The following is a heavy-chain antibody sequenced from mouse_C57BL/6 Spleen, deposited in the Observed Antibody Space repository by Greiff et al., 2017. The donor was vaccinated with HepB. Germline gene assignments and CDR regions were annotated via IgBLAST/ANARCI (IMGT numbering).Heavy chain of an antibody. CDR3: ARDDSHYYAMDY. CDR1: GFTFSSYA. J-gene: IGHJ4*01. V-gene: IGHV5-4*01. Sequence: EVMLVESGGGLVKPGGSLKLSCAASGFTFSSYAMSWVRQTPEKRLEWVATISDGGSYTYYPDNVKGRFTISRDNAKNNLYLQMSHLKSEDTAMYYCARDDSHYYAMDYWGQGTSVTVSS. CDR2: ISDGGSYT.